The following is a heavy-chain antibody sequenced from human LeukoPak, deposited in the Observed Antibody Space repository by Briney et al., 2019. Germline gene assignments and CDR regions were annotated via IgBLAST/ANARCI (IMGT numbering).Heavy chain of an antibody. Sequence: GESLKISCKGSGYSFTSYWIGWVRQMPGKGLEWMGIIYPGDSDTRYSPSFQGQVTISADKSISTAYLQWSSLKASDTAMYYCARLSGRYGFNGNDAFDIWGQGTMVTVPS. J-gene: IGHJ3*02. CDR3: ARLSGRYGFNGNDAFDI. V-gene: IGHV5-51*01. CDR1: GYSFTSYW. D-gene: IGHD5-18*01. CDR2: IYPGDSDT.